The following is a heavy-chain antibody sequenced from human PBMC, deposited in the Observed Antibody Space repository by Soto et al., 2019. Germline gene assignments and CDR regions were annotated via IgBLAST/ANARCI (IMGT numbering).Heavy chain of an antibody. J-gene: IGHJ4*02. D-gene: IGHD6-13*01. CDR2: INHSGCS. CDR3: ARGPKIAAAGYYFDY. CDR1: GGSFSGYY. Sequence: SETLSLTCAVYGGSFSGYYWSCIRQPPGKGLEWIGGINHSGCSNYNPSLKSRVTISVDTSKNQFSLKLSSVTAADTAVYYCARGPKIAAAGYYFDYWGQGTLVT. V-gene: IGHV4-34*01.